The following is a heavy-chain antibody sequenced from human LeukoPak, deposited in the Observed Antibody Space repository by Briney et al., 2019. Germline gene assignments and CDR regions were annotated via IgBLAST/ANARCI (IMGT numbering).Heavy chain of an antibody. CDR2: IYYSGST. CDR3: ARVVGFGEFSLDY. D-gene: IGHD3-10*01. V-gene: IGHV4-30-4*08. Sequence: PSETLSLTCAVYGGSFSGYYWSWIRQPPGKGLERIGYIYYSGSTYYNPSLKSRVTISVDTSKTQFSLKLSSVTAADTAVYYCARVVGFGEFSLDYWGQGTLVTVSS. CDR1: GGSFSGYY. J-gene: IGHJ4*02.